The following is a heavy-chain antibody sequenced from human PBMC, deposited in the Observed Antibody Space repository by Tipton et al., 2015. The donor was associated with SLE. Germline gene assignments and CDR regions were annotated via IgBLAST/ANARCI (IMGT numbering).Heavy chain of an antibody. CDR3: ARVPKGYYYYMDV. CDR1: GFTFDDYG. J-gene: IGHJ6*03. V-gene: IGHV3-53*04. CDR2: IYSGGST. Sequence: SLRLSCAASGFTFDDYGMSWVRQAPGKGLEWVSVIYSGGSTYYADSVKGRFTISRHNSKNTLYLQMNSLRAEDTAVYYCARVPKGYYYYMDVWGKGTTVTVSS.